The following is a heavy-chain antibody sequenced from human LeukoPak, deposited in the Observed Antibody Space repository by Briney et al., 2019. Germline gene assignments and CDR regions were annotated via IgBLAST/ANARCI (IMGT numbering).Heavy chain of an antibody. J-gene: IGHJ4*02. CDR1: GFTFSSYS. D-gene: IGHD3/OR15-3a*01. CDR2: IRSSGSTI. CDR3: ARDGREFDY. V-gene: IGHV3-48*04. Sequence: PGGSLRLSCAASGFTFSSYSMNWVRQAPGKGLEWVSYIRSSGSTIYYADSVKGRFTISRDNAKNSLYLQMNSLRAEDTAVYYCARDGREFDYWGQGTLVTVSS.